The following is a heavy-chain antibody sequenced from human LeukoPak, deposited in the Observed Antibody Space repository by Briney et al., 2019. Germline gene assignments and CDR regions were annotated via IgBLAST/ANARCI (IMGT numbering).Heavy chain of an antibody. CDR2: ISAYNGNT. CDR3: ARDLRPRDILTGYYFFDY. D-gene: IGHD3-9*01. CDR1: GYTFTSYG. V-gene: IGHV1-18*01. Sequence: ASVKVSCKASGYTFTSYGISWVRQAPGQGLEWMGWISAYNGNTNYAQKLQGRVTMTTDTSTSTAYMELRSLRSDDTAVYYCARDLRPRDILTGYYFFDYWGQGTLVTVSS. J-gene: IGHJ4*02.